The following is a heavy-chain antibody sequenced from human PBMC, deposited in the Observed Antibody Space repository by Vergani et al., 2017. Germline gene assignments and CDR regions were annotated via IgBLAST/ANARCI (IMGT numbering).Heavy chain of an antibody. CDR2: ITGIAGNYAT. CDR1: GFIFSGSH. CDR3: SWRATVTGDYYYYYYMDV. V-gene: IGHV3-73*01. J-gene: IGHJ6*03. Sequence: EVHLEESGGGLVQPGGSLKVSCAASGFIFSGSHIHWVRQASGKGLEWVGRITGIAGNYATDYAASVTGRFTISRDNSKNTLYLQMNSLRAEDTAVYYCSWRATVTGDYYYYYYMDVWGKGP. D-gene: IGHD4-11*01.